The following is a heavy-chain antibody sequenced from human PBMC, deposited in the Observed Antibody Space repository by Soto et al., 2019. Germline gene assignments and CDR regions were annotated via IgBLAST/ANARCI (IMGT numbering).Heavy chain of an antibody. CDR1: GGSISPYY. D-gene: IGHD3-22*01. CDR2: IYYSGST. V-gene: IGHV4-59*12. Sequence: QVQLQESGPGLVKPSETLSLTCTVSGGSISPYYWGWIRQPPGKGLEWVGYIYYSGSTNYKSSLGSRVTMSIDTPNKQFSLRLKSVTAADTAVYYCVRGGGSGYMVDLRGQGTRVTVSS. J-gene: IGHJ5*02. CDR3: VRGGGSGYMVDL.